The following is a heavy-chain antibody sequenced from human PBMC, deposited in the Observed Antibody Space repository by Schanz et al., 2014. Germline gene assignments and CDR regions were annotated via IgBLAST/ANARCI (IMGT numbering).Heavy chain of an antibody. V-gene: IGHV1-69*04. CDR3: ARVSMEFERGKSYYYYMDV. CDR1: GYTFTSYD. J-gene: IGHJ6*03. Sequence: QVQLVQSGAEVKRPGASVRVSCKASGYTFTSYDFNWVRQAPGQGLEWMGRFIPILDVGNYAQQFQGRVTFTADKSTSTAYMELSSLRSEDTAVYFCARVSMEFERGKSYYYYMDVWGRGTTVTVSS. D-gene: IGHD3-10*01. CDR2: FIPILDVG.